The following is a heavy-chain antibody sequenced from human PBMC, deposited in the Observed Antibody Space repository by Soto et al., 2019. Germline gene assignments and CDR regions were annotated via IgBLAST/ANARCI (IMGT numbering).Heavy chain of an antibody. CDR3: ARDLGGYCSSTSCLDAFDI. CDR2: ISSGGSDK. J-gene: IGHJ3*02. V-gene: IGHV3-11*01. CDR1: VFTCSDYY. D-gene: IGHD2-2*01. Sequence: PGGSLRLSCAASVFTCSDYYMSWIRQAPGKGLAWVSHISSGGSDKYHADSVKGRFTISRDNAKKSLYLQMNSLRAEDTAVYYCARDLGGYCSSTSCLDAFDIWGQGTMVTVSS.